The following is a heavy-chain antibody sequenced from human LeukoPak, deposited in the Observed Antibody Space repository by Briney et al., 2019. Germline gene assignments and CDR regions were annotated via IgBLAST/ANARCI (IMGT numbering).Heavy chain of an antibody. CDR3: ARGVNGNYGKFDS. CDR2: ISSTSAHI. Sequence: KSGGSLRLSCAASGLSFNTYRMNWVRQAPREGMEWVLSISSTSAHIFYADSVKGRCTISRDSAKNTLYVQMNSLRAEDTAVYYCARGVNGNYGKFDSWGQGTLVTVSS. D-gene: IGHD4-17*01. J-gene: IGHJ4*02. V-gene: IGHV3-21*01. CDR1: GLSFNTYR.